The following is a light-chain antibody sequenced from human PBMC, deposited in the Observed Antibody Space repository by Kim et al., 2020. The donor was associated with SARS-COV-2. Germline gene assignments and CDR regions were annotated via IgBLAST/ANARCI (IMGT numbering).Light chain of an antibody. CDR1: SGHVTYG. CDR2: VNNDGSH. Sequence: ASVKLTCTLSSGHVTYGIAWDQQQPEKGRRYLMMVNNDGSHSKGDGIPGRFSGYSSGAERYLTISRLQSEDEADYYCQTWATGIRVFGGGTQLTVL. V-gene: IGLV4-69*01. CDR3: QTWATGIRV. J-gene: IGLJ3*02.